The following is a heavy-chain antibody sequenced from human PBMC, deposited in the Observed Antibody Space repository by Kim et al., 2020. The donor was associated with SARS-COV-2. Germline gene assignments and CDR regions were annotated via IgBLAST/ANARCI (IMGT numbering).Heavy chain of an antibody. V-gene: IGHV3-23*01. CDR3: AKDKGGCTTTSCSAFYMDV. CDR2: IRGNGGSP. D-gene: IGHD2-2*01. J-gene: IGHJ6*03. Sequence: GGSLRLSCVGAGVSFDNYAVTWVRQAPGKGLEWVSTIRGNGGSPYYADSVRGRFTISRDDSKNAVYLQMNRLRVDDTAVYYCAKDKGGCTTTSCSAFYMDVWGKGTTVTVS. CDR1: GVSFDNYA.